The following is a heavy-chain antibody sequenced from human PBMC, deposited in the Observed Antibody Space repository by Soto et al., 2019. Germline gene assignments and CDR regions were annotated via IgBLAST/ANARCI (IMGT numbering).Heavy chain of an antibody. CDR1: GGNDCSYRAA. V-gene: IGHV6-1*01. J-gene: IGHJ5*02. CDR2: TYYRSKWYN. CDR3: ARTAAPYDFWSGTPTNWFGP. D-gene: IGHD3-3*01. Sequence: LTGASCGGNDCSYRAAWNCIKKSPSRGLEWLGRTYYRSKWYNDYAVSVKSRITINPDTSKNQFSLQLNSVTPEDTAVYYCARTAAPYDFWSGTPTNWFGPWGQRTLVTVSS.